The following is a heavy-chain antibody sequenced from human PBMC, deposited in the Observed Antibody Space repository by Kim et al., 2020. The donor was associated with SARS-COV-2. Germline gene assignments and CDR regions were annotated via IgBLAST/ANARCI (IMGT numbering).Heavy chain of an antibody. Sequence: GGSLRLSCAASGFTFSNAWMSWVRQAPGKGLEWVGRIKSKTDGGTTDYAAPVKGRFTISRDDSKNTLYLQMNSLKTEDTAVYYCTTEYYYDSSGPNYYYYYGMDVWGQGTTVTVSS. D-gene: IGHD3-22*01. J-gene: IGHJ6*02. CDR2: IKSKTDGGTT. CDR3: TTEYYYDSSGPNYYYYYGMDV. CDR1: GFTFSNAW. V-gene: IGHV3-15*01.